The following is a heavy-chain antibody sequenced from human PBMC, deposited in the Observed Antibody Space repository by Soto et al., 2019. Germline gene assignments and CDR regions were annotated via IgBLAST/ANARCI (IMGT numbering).Heavy chain of an antibody. V-gene: IGHV3-7*03. CDR3: ASRPSDVYYYGVFDY. CDR2: IKQDGSEK. Sequence: LRLSCEASGFTFRNHWMTWVRQAPGRGLEWVANIKQDGSEKYYVDSVKGRFIISRDNARNSLYLQMNSLRAEDTAVYYCASRPSDVYYYGVFDYWGQGTLVTVSS. CDR1: GFTFRNHW. D-gene: IGHD3-10*01. J-gene: IGHJ4*02.